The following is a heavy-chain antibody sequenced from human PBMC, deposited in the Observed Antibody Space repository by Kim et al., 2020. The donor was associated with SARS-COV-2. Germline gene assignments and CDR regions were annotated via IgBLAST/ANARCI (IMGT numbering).Heavy chain of an antibody. V-gene: IGHV5-51*01. CDR3: ARQLDYSTPNWFDP. Sequence: PSFQGQVTISADKSISTAYLRWSSLKASDTAMYYCARQLDYSTPNWFDPWGQGTLVTVSS. J-gene: IGHJ5*02. D-gene: IGHD4-4*01.